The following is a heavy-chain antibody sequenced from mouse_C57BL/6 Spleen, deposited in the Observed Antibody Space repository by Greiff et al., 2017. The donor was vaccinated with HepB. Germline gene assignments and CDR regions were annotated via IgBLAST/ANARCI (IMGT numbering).Heavy chain of an antibody. D-gene: IGHD2-1*01. CDR3: ARESYGNYPDY. Sequence: EVNLVESEGGLVQPGSSMKLSCTASGFTFSDYYMAWVRQVPEKGLEWVANINYDGSSTYYLDSLKSRFIISRDNAKNILYLQMSSLKSEDTATYYCARESYGNYPDYWGQGTTLTVSS. CDR1: GFTFSDYY. CDR2: INYDGSST. J-gene: IGHJ2*01. V-gene: IGHV5-16*01.